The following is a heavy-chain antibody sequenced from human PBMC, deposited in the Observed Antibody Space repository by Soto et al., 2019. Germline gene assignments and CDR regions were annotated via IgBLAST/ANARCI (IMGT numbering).Heavy chain of an antibody. Sequence: QVQLQESGPRLVKPSGTLSLTCVITNASISSSNWWSWVRQPPGKGLEWIGEIYHTGRTNYNPSLKSHVTMSIDKSNNRFSLRLTSLTAADTAVYYCVRDEAHYDILTGSSLGRAFDIWGQGTMVTVSS. CDR3: VRDEAHYDILTGSSLGRAFDI. J-gene: IGHJ3*02. D-gene: IGHD3-9*01. CDR1: NASISSSNW. CDR2: IYHTGRT. V-gene: IGHV4-4*02.